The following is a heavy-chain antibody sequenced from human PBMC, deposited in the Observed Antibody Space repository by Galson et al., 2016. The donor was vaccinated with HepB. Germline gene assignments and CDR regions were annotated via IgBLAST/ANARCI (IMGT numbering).Heavy chain of an antibody. V-gene: IGHV3-30-3*01. CDR2: ISYTGSNN. Sequence: SLRLSCAASGFPFSTYSFHWVRQAPGKGLEWVAVISYTGSNNYYADSVKGRFTISRDNAKNSLYLQMNNLRAEDTAVYYCARPLIEYTSSYHLDFWGQGTLVTVSS. CDR3: ARPLIEYTSSYHLDF. J-gene: IGHJ4*02. D-gene: IGHD6-6*01. CDR1: GFPFSTYS.